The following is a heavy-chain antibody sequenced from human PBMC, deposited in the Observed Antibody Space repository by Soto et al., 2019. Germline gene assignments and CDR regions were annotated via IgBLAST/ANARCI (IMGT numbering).Heavy chain of an antibody. J-gene: IGHJ4*02. V-gene: IGHV4-39*01. CDR2: IYYSGST. Sequence: TSETLSLTCTVSGGSISSSSYYWGWIRQPPGKGLEWIGSIYYSGSTYYNPSLKSRVTISVDTSKNQFSLKLSSVTAADTAVYYCARHTLNGDYVDYWGQGTLVTVSS. D-gene: IGHD4-17*01. CDR3: ARHTLNGDYVDY. CDR1: GGSISSSSYY.